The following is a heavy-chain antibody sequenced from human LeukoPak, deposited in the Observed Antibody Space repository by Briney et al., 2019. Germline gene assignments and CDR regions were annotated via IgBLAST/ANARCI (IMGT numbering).Heavy chain of an antibody. CDR1: GFTFSSYW. CDR2: INSDGSSR. Sequence: PPGGSLRLSCAASGFTFSSYWMHWVRQVPGKGLVWVSRINSDGSSRSYVDSVMGRFTISRDNAKNTLYLQLDSLGAEDTAVYYCARGLAVAGSSWFDPWGQGTLVSVSS. V-gene: IGHV3-74*01. J-gene: IGHJ5*02. CDR3: ARGLAVAGSSWFDP. D-gene: IGHD6-19*01.